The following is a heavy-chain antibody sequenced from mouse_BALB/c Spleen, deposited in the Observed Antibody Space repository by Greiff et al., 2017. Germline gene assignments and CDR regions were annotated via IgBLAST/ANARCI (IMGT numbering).Heavy chain of an antibody. V-gene: IGHV5-6-2*01. CDR1: GFTFSSYY. CDR3: ARQRDGYFDV. Sequence: DVKLVESGGGLVKLGGSLKLSCAASGFTFSSYYMSWVRQTPEKRLELVAAINSNGGSTYYPDTVKGRFTISRDNAKNTLYLQMSSLKSEDTALYYCARQRDGYFDVWGAGTTVTVSS. CDR2: INSNGGST. J-gene: IGHJ1*01.